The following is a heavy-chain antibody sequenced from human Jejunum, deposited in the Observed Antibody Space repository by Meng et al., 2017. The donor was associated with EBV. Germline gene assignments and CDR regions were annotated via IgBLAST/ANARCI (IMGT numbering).Heavy chain of an antibody. J-gene: IGHJ5*02. V-gene: IGHV2-5*02. CDR1: RLSVSTSSGA. CDR2: IYWEDAK. CDR3: VHRPSTMFRSFFDP. Sequence: TWQGSCRTRLKPPRTPPRTCNFSRLSVSTSSGAVGLGRQPPGKSLEWLALIYWEDAKHYSPSLKSRLTFTTDTSKNQVVLIMTNMDPVDTATYFCVHRPSTMFRSFFDPWGQGTLVTVSS. D-gene: IGHD3-10*01.